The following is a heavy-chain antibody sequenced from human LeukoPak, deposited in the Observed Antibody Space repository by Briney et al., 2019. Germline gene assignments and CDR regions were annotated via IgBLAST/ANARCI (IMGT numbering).Heavy chain of an antibody. CDR2: IWYDGSNK. CDR3: AKGPSGMDV. Sequence: PGGSLRLSCAASGFTFSSYGMNWVRQAPGKGLEWVAVIWYDGSNKYYADSVKGRFTISRDNSKNPLYLQMNSLRAEDTAVYYCAKGPSGMDVWGKGTTVTVSS. J-gene: IGHJ6*04. V-gene: IGHV3-30*02. CDR1: GFTFSSYG.